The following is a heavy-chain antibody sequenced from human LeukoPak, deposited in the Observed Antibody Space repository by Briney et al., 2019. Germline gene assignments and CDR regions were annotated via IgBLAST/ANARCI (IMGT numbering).Heavy chain of an antibody. V-gene: IGHV4-38-2*01. J-gene: IGHJ3*02. CDR2: IYHSGCT. D-gene: IGHD3-9*01. CDR1: GYSISSGYY. Sequence: SKTLSLTCAVSGYSISSGYYWGWIRQPPGRGLEWIGSIYHSGCTYYNPSLKSRVTISVDTSKNQFSLKLSSVTAADTAVYYCARRYYDILTGYDAFDIWGQGTMVTVSS. CDR3: ARRYYDILTGYDAFDI.